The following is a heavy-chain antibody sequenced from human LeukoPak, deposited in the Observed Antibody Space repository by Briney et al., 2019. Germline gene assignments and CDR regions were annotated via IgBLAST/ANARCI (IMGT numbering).Heavy chain of an antibody. CDR2: ISWNSGTI. CDR3: ARAPGVPAAILNPGDY. CDR1: GFTFDDFG. D-gene: IGHD2-2*02. Sequence: GGSLRLSCAASGFTFDDFGMHWVRQGPGKGLEWVSGISWNSGTIGYADSVKGRFTISRDNAKNSLYLQMNSLRAEDTAVYYCARAPGVPAAILNPGDYWGQGTLVTVSS. J-gene: IGHJ4*02. V-gene: IGHV3-9*01.